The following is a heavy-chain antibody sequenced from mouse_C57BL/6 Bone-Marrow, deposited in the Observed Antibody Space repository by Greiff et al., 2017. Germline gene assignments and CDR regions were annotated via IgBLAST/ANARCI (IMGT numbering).Heavy chain of an antibody. V-gene: IGHV5-12*01. J-gene: IGHJ4*01. D-gene: IGHD1-1*01. CDR1: GFTFSDSY. CDR2: ISNGGGST. CDR3: ARRGTTVVAVDY. Sequence: EVKLEESGGGLVQPGGSLKLSCAASGFTFSDSYMYWVRQTPEKRLEWVAYISNGGGSTYYPDTVKGRFTISRDNAKNTLYLQMSRLKSEDTAMYYCARRGTTVVAVDYWGQGTSVTVSS.